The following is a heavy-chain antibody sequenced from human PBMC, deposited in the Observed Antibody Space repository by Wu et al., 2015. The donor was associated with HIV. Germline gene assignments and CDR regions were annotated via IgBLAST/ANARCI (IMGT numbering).Heavy chain of an antibody. V-gene: IGHV1-69*18. CDR3: ATDGDYISGSVY. J-gene: IGHJ4*02. D-gene: IGHD6-19*01. Sequence: QAQLVQSGAEVKKPGSSVKVSCKASGGTFSSYAISWVRQAPGQGLEWMGRIIPIFGTANYAQKFQGRVTITTDESTSTAYMELSSLKSEDAAVYYCATDGDYISGSVYWGQGTLVTVSS. CDR1: GGTFSSYA. CDR2: IIPIFGTA.